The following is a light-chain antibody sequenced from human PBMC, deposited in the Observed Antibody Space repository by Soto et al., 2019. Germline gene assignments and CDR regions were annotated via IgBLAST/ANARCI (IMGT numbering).Light chain of an antibody. Sequence: QSALPRPPSLLGSPEKPITTPCTGTRRDVGGYNYVSWYQQHPGKAPKLMIYDVTNRPSGVSNRFSGSKSGNTASLPISGLQAEDEADYYCGSYRSTTAVFGTGTKLTVL. CDR3: GSYRSTTAV. CDR1: RRDVGGYNY. V-gene: IGLV2-14*01. CDR2: DVT. J-gene: IGLJ1*01.